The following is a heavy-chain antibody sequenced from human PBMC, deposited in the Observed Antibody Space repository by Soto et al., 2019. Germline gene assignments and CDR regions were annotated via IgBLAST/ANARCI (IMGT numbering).Heavy chain of an antibody. CDR1: GFTFRSYA. CDR3: ARYIPGVRYYGMDV. CDR2: IGESGTPT. Sequence: GGSQRLSCTASGFTFRSYAMKWVRQAPGKGLEWVSLIGESGTPTYYADSVKGRFTISRDNSGNTLFLEMYSLRAEDTAVYYCARYIPGVRYYGMDVWGQGTTVTVSS. J-gene: IGHJ6*02. V-gene: IGHV3-23*01. D-gene: IGHD2-2*01.